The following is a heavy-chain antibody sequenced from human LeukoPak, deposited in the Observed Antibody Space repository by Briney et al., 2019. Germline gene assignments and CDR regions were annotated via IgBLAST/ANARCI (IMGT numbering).Heavy chain of an antibody. V-gene: IGHV3-21*06. CDR1: GFTFSSYA. Sequence: PGGSLRLSCAASGFTFSSYAMHWVRQAPGKGLEWLSSISSRSNFINYSDSVRGRFTISRDNADNSLFLQMNSLSAEDTAVYYCARARVYGYSSGGLIDFWGQGTTVTVSS. CDR2: ISSRSNFI. CDR3: ARARVYGYSSGGLIDF. D-gene: IGHD5-18*01. J-gene: IGHJ4*02.